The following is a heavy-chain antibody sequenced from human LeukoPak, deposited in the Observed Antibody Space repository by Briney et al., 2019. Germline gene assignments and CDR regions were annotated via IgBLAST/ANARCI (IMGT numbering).Heavy chain of an antibody. CDR2: VNRDGSEK. CDR1: EFTFSSYW. J-gene: IGHJ4*02. V-gene: IGHV3-7*04. Sequence: PGGSLRLSCAASEFTFSSYWMSWVRQAPGKGLEWVAVVNRDGSEKHYVDSVKGRFTISRDNAKNSLFLQMNSLRAEDTALYYCARDYYDSADYWGQGTLVTASS. D-gene: IGHD3-10*01. CDR3: ARDYYDSADY.